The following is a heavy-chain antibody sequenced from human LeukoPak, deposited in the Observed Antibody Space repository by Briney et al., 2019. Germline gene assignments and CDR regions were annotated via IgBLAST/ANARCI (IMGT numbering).Heavy chain of an antibody. CDR1: GYKLTDNW. D-gene: IGHD6-13*01. J-gene: IGHJ4*02. CDR3: ARLLRNIAAAVYFFDY. V-gene: IGHV5-51*01. Sequence: GESLKISCKISGYKLTDNWIGWVRQVPGKGLEWMGLIYPGYSDAKYSPSFQGQVTLSVDASISTAYLQLSGLRASDTAIYYCARLLRNIAAAVYFFDYWGQGTLVTVSS. CDR2: IYPGYSDA.